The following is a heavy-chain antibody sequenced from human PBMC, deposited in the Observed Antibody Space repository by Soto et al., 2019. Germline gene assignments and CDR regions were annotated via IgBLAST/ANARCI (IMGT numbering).Heavy chain of an antibody. Sequence: SQTLSLTCAISGDSVSSSSAAWNWIRQSPSRGLEWLGRTYYRSKWYNDYAVSVKSRITINPDTSKNQFSLQLNSVTPEDTAVYYCARGVAVAGIYYYGMDVWGQGTTVTVSS. CDR3: ARGVAVAGIYYYGMDV. J-gene: IGHJ6*02. CDR1: GDSVSSSSAA. V-gene: IGHV6-1*01. CDR2: TYYRSKWYN. D-gene: IGHD6-19*01.